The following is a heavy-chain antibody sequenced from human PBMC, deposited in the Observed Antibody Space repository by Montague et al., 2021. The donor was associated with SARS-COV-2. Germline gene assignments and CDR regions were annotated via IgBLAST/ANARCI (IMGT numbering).Heavy chain of an antibody. Sequence: SETLSLTCTVSGGSVSDYSWSWIRQPPGEGLDYLGYIFYTGITYYKPSLESRVTISVDTSKNQFSLRLNSVTAADTAVYFCARLVTMSRKEPYYMDVWGKGTTVTVSS. CDR3: ARLVTMSRKEPYYMDV. D-gene: IGHD3-10*02. CDR2: IFYTGIT. CDR1: GGSVSDYS. V-gene: IGHV4-59*02. J-gene: IGHJ6*03.